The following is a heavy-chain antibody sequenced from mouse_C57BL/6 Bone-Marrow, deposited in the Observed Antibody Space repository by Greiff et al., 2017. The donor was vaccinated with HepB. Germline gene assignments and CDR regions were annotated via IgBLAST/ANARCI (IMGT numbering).Heavy chain of an antibody. CDR3: ARIGSSYGGFAY. CDR2: IHPNSGST. Sequence: VQLQQPGAELVKPGASVKLSCKASGYTFTSYWMHWVKQRPGQGLEWIGMIHPNSGSTNYNEKFKSKATLTVDKSSSTAYMQLSSLTSEDSAVYYCARIGSSYGGFAYWGQGTLVTVSA. V-gene: IGHV1-64*01. CDR1: GYTFTSYW. J-gene: IGHJ3*01. D-gene: IGHD1-1*01.